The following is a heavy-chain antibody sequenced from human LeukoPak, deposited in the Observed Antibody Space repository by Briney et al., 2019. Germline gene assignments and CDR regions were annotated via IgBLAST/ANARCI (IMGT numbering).Heavy chain of an antibody. CDR2: INPTSGGT. J-gene: IGHJ4*02. V-gene: IGHV1-2*02. CDR1: GYTFTGYY. D-gene: IGHD4-17*01. CDR3: ARDNPTVTSLDY. Sequence: SVKVSCKASGYTFTGYYMHWVRQAPGQGLEWMGWINPTSGGTNYAQKFQGRVTMTRDTSISTAYMELSRLRSDDTAVYYCARDNPTVTSLDYWGQGTLVTVSS.